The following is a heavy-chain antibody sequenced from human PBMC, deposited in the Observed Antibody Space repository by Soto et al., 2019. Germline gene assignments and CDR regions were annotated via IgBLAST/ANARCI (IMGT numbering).Heavy chain of an antibody. J-gene: IGHJ3*01. V-gene: IGHV1-69*01. CDR3: SSPSVGHFHAFYF. Sequence: QVQLVQSGAEVKKPGSSVKVSCKASGGTFRNLAINWVRQAPGQGLEWMGGFIPIIGGGINAQKFQGRVTITSDESTSTDYMGLSSLKSEDTAIYFFSSPSVGHFHAFYFLGQGPMVTVSS. CDR2: FIPIIGGG. CDR1: GGTFRNLA.